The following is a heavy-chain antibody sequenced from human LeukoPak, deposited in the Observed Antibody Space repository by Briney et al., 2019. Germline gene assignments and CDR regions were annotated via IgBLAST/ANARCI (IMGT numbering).Heavy chain of an antibody. D-gene: IGHD6-19*01. CDR1: GFTFSSYA. CDR3: ARAGQWLVPYYFDY. V-gene: IGHV3-30-3*01. Sequence: GGSLRLSCAASGFTFSSYAMHWVRQAPGKGLEWVAVISYDGSNKYYADSVKGRFTISRDNSKNTLYLQMNSLRAEDTAVYYCARAGQWLVPYYFDYWGQGTLVTVSS. J-gene: IGHJ4*02. CDR2: ISYDGSNK.